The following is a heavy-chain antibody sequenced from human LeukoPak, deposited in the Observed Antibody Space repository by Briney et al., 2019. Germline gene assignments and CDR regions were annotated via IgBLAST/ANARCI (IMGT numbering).Heavy chain of an antibody. Sequence: GASVKVSCKVSGYTLTELSMHWVRQAPGKGLEWMGGFDPEDGETIYAQKFQGRVTMTEDTPTDTAYMELSSLRSEDTAVYYCATGSLKYYDILTGGGFDPWGQGTLVTVSP. CDR2: FDPEDGET. CDR3: ATGSLKYYDILTGGGFDP. V-gene: IGHV1-24*01. D-gene: IGHD3-9*01. CDR1: GYTLTELS. J-gene: IGHJ5*02.